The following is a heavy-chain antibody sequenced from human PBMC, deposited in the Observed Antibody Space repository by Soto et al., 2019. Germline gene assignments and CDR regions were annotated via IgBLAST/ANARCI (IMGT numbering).Heavy chain of an antibody. D-gene: IGHD3-22*01. J-gene: IGHJ5*02. V-gene: IGHV3-30*03. CDR2: ISDGGSNK. Sequence: QVQLVESGGGVVQPGRSLRLSCTASGFTFSNYGMHWVRQAPGKGLEWVAVISDGGSNKDYADSVRGRFTISRDNSKNTLYLHMNSLTAQDPAMYYCARGSIVVISRDWLDPWGQGTLVTVSS. CDR1: GFTFSNYG. CDR3: ARGSIVVISRDWLDP.